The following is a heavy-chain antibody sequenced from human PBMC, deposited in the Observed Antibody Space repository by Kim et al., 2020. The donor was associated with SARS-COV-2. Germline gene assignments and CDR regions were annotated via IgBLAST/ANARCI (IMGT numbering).Heavy chain of an antibody. V-gene: IGHV1-2*02. CDR1: GYTFTGYY. CDR2: INPNNGGT. Sequence: ASVKVSCKASGYTFTGYYVHWVRQAPGQGFEWMGWINPNNGGTDYAQKFQSRVTMTRDTSISTAYMELSGLKSDDTAVYYCARGPSTGGYDYWGQGTLVTVSS. D-gene: IGHD7-27*01. J-gene: IGHJ4*02. CDR3: ARGPSTGGYDY.